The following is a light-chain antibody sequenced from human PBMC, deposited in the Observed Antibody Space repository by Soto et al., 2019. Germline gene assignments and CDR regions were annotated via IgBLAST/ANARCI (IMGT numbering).Light chain of an antibody. J-gene: IGKJ4*01. Sequence: EIALTQSPATLFLSPGERATLSCRASQSVSSYLAWYQQKPGQAPRLFGSDASNSATGIPARFSGSGSGTDFALTISSLEPEDFAVYYCQQRSNWPPLTFGGGTKVEIK. CDR1: QSVSSY. V-gene: IGKV3-11*01. CDR3: QQRSNWPPLT. CDR2: DAS.